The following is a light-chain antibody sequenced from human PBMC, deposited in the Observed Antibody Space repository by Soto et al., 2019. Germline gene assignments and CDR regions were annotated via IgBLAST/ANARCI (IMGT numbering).Light chain of an antibody. J-gene: IGKJ2*01. CDR1: QSVSSY. Sequence: EIVLTQSPATLSLSPGETATLSCRASQSVSSYLAWYQQKPGQAPRLLIYDASNRATSIPARFSGGGSGTDFTLTISSLEPEDFAVYYCQQRYNWPRFTFGQGAKLEIK. CDR3: QQRYNWPRFT. V-gene: IGKV3-11*01. CDR2: DAS.